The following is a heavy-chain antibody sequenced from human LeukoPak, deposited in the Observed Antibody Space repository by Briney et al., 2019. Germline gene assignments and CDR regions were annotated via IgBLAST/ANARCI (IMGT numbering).Heavy chain of an antibody. V-gene: IGHV3-9*01. Sequence: GRSLRLSCAASGFTFDDYAMHWVRQAPGKGLERVSGISWNSGSIGYADSVKGRFTISRDNAKNSLYLQMNSLRAEDTALYYCAKDALDIVVVPAAIGYYYYYMDAWGKGTTVTVSS. D-gene: IGHD2-2*01. J-gene: IGHJ6*03. CDR1: GFTFDDYA. CDR3: AKDALDIVVVPAAIGYYYYYMDA. CDR2: ISWNSGSI.